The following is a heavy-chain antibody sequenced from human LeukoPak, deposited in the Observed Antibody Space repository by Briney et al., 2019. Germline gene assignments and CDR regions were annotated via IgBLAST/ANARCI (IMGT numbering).Heavy chain of an antibody. CDR2: INPNSGGT. D-gene: IGHD3-10*01. J-gene: IGHJ4*02. CDR3: ARADMVRGVIMYFDY. Sequence: ASVKVSCKASGYTFTSYDINWVRQATGQGLEWMGWINPNSGGTNYAQKFQGRVTVTRDTSIRTAYMELSRLRSDDTAVYYCARADMVRGVIMYFDYWGQGTLVTVSS. V-gene: IGHV1-2*02. CDR1: GYTFTSYD.